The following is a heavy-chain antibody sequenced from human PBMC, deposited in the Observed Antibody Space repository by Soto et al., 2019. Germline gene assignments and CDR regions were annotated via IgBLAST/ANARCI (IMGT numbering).Heavy chain of an antibody. CDR3: VKYYFDSSGYYGINAFDI. J-gene: IGHJ3*02. Sequence: GGSLRLSCLASRFTFSTYAMHWVRQAPGKGLEYVSTISSNGGSTYYADSVKGRFTISRDNSKNTLYLQMSSLRAEDTAVYYCVKYYFDSSGYYGINAFDIWGQGTMVTVSS. V-gene: IGHV3-64D*06. CDR2: ISSNGGST. CDR1: RFTFSTYA. D-gene: IGHD3-22*01.